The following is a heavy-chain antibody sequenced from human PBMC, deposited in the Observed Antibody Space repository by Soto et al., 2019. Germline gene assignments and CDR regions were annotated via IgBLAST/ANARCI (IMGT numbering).Heavy chain of an antibody. CDR3: ARAQPDRAGYVLDK. CDR2: IHGSGST. J-gene: IGHJ4*02. D-gene: IGHD5-18*01. Sequence: GGSLRRSCEDPGLTETNSYLTWVRQATGKGLEWVAFIHGSGSTFYVDSVKGRFTISRDRSKNTIYLHMNNLRGDDTAVYYCARAQPDRAGYVLDKWGQGSMVTVAS. V-gene: IGHV3-53*01. CDR1: GLTETNSY.